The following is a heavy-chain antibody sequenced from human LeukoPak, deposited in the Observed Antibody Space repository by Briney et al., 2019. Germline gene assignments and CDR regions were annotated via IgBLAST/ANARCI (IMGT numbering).Heavy chain of an antibody. CDR3: ARRWLGDPYGMDV. D-gene: IGHD3-10*01. J-gene: IGHJ6*02. CDR1: GIIFSNYA. Sequence: GGSLRLSCAASGIIFSNYAMTWVRQAPGKGLEWVSIIGGVSESFYYADSVKGRFTVSRDNSKDTLYLQINSLRDEDTAVYYCARRWLGDPYGMDVWGQGTTVSVSS. CDR2: IGGVSESF. V-gene: IGHV3-23*01.